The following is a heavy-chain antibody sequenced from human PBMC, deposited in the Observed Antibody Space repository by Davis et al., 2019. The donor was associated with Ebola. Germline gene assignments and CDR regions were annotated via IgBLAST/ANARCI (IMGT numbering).Heavy chain of an antibody. CDR1: GFTFSSYG. CDR3: AKDMGFGVVIMVYYYGMDV. Sequence: GESLKISCAASGFTFSSYGMHWVRQAPGKGLEWVAVISYDGSNKYYADSVKGRFTISRDNSKNTLYLQMNSLRAEDTAVYYCAKDMGFGVVIMVYYYGMDVWGKGTTVTVSS. D-gene: IGHD3-3*01. CDR2: ISYDGSNK. V-gene: IGHV3-30*18. J-gene: IGHJ6*04.